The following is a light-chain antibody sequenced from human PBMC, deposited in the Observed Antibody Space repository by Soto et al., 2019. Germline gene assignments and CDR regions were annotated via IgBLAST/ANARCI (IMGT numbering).Light chain of an antibody. V-gene: IGKV3-11*01. J-gene: IGKJ2*01. CDR2: EAS. CDR3: QQYGSSPYT. Sequence: EIVLTQSPASLSLSPGERATLSCRASQSVDSYLAWYQQKPGQAPRLLIYEASNRATGIPARFSGSGSGTDFTLTISSLEPEDFAVYYCQQYGSSPYTFGQGTKLEIK. CDR1: QSVDSY.